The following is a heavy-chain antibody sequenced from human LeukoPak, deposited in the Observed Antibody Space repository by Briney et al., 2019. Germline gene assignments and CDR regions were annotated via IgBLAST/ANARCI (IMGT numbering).Heavy chain of an antibody. CDR1: GFTFSSYW. D-gene: IGHD3-10*01. CDR3: AREKLLWFGELRAFDI. Sequence: TGGSLRLSCAASGFTFSSYWMSWVRQAPGKGLEWVANIKQDGSEKYYVDSVKGRFTISRDNAKNSLYPQMNSLRAEDTAVYYCAREKLLWFGELRAFDIWGQGTMVTVSS. J-gene: IGHJ3*02. CDR2: IKQDGSEK. V-gene: IGHV3-7*03.